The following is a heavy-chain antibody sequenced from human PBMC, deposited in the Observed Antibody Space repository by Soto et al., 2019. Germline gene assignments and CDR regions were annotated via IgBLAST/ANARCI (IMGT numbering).Heavy chain of an antibody. Sequence: QVQLVQSGAEVKKPGSSVKVSCKASGGTFSSYTISWVRQAPGQGLEWMGRIIPILGIANYAQKFQGRVTVTAGKTTGAAYRGLGSLGSEDTAGYYGARGVVGLLWFGDVGGGAFDIWGQGTMVTVSS. CDR3: ARGVVGLLWFGDVGGGAFDI. D-gene: IGHD3-10*01. CDR2: IIPILGIA. J-gene: IGHJ3*02. V-gene: IGHV1-69*02. CDR1: GGTFSSYT.